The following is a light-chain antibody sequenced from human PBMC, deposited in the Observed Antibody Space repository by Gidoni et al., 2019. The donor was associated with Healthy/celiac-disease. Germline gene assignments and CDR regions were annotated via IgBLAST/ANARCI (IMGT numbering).Light chain of an antibody. V-gene: IGKV3-11*01. J-gene: IGKJ5*01. CDR1: QSVSSY. Sequence: EIVLTQSPATLSLSPGERATLSCRASQSVSSYLAWYQQKPGQAPRLLLYDASNRATGIPARFSGSGSGTDFTLTLSSLEPEDFAVYYCQQRSNWPITFGQGTRLEIK. CDR3: QQRSNWPIT. CDR2: DAS.